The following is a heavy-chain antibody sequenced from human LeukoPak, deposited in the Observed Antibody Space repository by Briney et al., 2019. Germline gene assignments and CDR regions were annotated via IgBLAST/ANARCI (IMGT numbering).Heavy chain of an antibody. Sequence: SETLSLTCTVSGGSISSYYWSWIRQPPGKGLEWIGYIYYSGSTNYNPSLKSRVTISVDTSKNQFSLKLSSVTAADTAVYYCARGSLDDYGGNSARYNWFDAWGQGILVTVSS. J-gene: IGHJ5*02. V-gene: IGHV4-59*01. CDR1: GGSISSYY. D-gene: IGHD4-23*01. CDR3: ARGSLDDYGGNSARYNWFDA. CDR2: IYYSGST.